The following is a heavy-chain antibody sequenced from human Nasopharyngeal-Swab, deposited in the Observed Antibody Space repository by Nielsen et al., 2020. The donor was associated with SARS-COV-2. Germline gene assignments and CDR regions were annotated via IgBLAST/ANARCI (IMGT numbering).Heavy chain of an antibody. Sequence: ASVKVSCKVSGYTLSELSMHWVRQAPGKGLEWMGGFDLEDGERMYAQKFQGRVTMTEDTSTDTAYMELRSLRSDDTAVYYCALYYYGSGNYDYWGQGTLVTVSS. V-gene: IGHV1-24*01. CDR3: ALYYYGSGNYDY. CDR1: GYTLSELS. J-gene: IGHJ4*02. D-gene: IGHD3-10*01. CDR2: FDLEDGER.